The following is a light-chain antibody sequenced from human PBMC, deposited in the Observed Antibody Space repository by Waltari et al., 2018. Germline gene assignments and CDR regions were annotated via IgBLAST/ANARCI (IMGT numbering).Light chain of an antibody. Sequence: EVVMTQSPATLSVSPGGRPPLSCRASRSISINLVWYQQRPGQAPRLLIYGASTRATDIPARFSGSGSGTEFTLTISSLQSEDAAVYYCQQFNDWPRTFGQGTKVEVK. CDR2: GAS. J-gene: IGKJ1*01. V-gene: IGKV3-15*01. CDR1: RSISIN. CDR3: QQFNDWPRT.